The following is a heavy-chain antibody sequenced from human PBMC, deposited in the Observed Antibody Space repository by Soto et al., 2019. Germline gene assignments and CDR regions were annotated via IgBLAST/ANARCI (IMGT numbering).Heavy chain of an antibody. V-gene: IGHV3-48*02. CDR2: ISSSSSTI. Sequence: GGSLRLSCVASGFTFSSYSMNWVRQAPGKGLEWVSYISSSSSTIYYADSVKGRFTISRDNAKNSLYLQMNSLRDEDTAVYYCARDNVYYDRGNDYYYGMDVWGQGTTVTVSS. CDR3: ARDNVYYDRGNDYYYGMDV. CDR1: GFTFSSYS. J-gene: IGHJ6*02. D-gene: IGHD3-22*01.